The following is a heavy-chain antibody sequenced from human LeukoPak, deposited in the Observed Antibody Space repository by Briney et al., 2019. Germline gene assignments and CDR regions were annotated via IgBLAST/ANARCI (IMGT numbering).Heavy chain of an antibody. J-gene: IGHJ4*02. CDR1: AYTFINYW. Sequence: GESLKISCQASAYTFINYWVGWVRQMPGKGLEWMGIIYPGDSDTRYSPSFHGQVIISADKSISTAYLQWHRVRASDTAMYYCASGGYGTFDSWGQGTLVTVSS. CDR2: IYPGDSDT. CDR3: ASGGYGTFDS. V-gene: IGHV5-51*01. D-gene: IGHD5-12*01.